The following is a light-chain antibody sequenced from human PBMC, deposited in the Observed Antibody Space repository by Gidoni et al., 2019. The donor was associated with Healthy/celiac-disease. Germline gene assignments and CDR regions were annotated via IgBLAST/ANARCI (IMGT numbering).Light chain of an antibody. CDR3: QQYGSSKWT. CDR2: CAS. Sequence: EIVLTQSTGTLSLSPGERATLSCRASQSVSSSYLAWYQQKPGQAPRLLIYCASSRATGIPDRFSGSGSGTDFTLTISRLEPEDFAVYYCQQYGSSKWTFGQGTKVEIK. CDR1: QSVSSSY. V-gene: IGKV3-20*01. J-gene: IGKJ1*01.